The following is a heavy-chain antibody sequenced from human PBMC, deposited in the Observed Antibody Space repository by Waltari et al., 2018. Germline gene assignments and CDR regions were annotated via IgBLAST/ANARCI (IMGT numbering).Heavy chain of an antibody. J-gene: IGHJ5*02. CDR1: GFSLSGFS. CDR3: ARDPHDLWSGSNWFDP. V-gene: IGHV3-30*04. CDR2: KPYDGSTA. D-gene: IGHD3-3*01. Sequence: LVESGGGVVQPGRSLRPSCSASGFSLSGFSMAWFRQAPGKGLEWVAVKPYDGSTAYYADSVKGRFTNSRDSSKNTVYLQMDNLRPEDTAVYFCARDPHDLWSGSNWFDPWGQGTLVTVSS.